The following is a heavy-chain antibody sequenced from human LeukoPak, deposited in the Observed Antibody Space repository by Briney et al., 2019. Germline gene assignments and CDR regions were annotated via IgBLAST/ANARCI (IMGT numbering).Heavy chain of an antibody. Sequence: SVKVSCKASGGTFSNYAISWVRQAPGQGLEWMGGIIPIFGTANYAQKFRGRVTITADKSTRTAYMELSSLRSEDTAVYYCAREVAGRDYYYYYMDVWGKGTTVTVSS. CDR2: IIPIFGTA. J-gene: IGHJ6*03. V-gene: IGHV1-69*06. CDR3: AREVAGRDYYYYYMDV. D-gene: IGHD6-19*01. CDR1: GGTFSNYA.